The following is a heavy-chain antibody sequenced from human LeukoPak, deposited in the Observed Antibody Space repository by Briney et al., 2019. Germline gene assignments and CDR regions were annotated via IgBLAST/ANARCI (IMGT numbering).Heavy chain of an antibody. J-gene: IGHJ5*02. CDR1: GGSISSYY. CDR2: IYYSGST. CDR3: ARTICSGGSCYSSFHWFDP. D-gene: IGHD2-15*01. Sequence: SETLSLTCTVSGGSISSYYWSWIRQPPGKGLEWIGYIYYSGSTNYNPSLKSRVTISLDTSKKQFSLKLRSVTAADTAVYYCARTICSGGSCYSSFHWFDPWGQGTLVTVSS. V-gene: IGHV4-59*12.